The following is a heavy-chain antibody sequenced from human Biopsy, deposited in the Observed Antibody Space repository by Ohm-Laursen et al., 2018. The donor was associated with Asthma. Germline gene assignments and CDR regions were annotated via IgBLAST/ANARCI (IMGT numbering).Heavy chain of an antibody. V-gene: IGHV1-24*01. CDR2: HDHEEGGT. D-gene: IGHD4-17*01. CDR3: ASDFPKDYVRYNFQF. CDR1: GYSLTDLS. Sequence: ASVKVSCKLSGYSLTDLSMHWVRQAPGQGLEWMGGHDHEEGGTVNARRFQGRVTMTEDTSTDTAYTELSSLSSDDTAVYYCASDFPKDYVRYNFQFWGQGTLVTVSS. J-gene: IGHJ4*02.